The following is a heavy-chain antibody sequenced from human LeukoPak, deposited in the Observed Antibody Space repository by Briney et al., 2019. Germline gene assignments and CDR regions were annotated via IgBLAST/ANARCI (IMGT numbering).Heavy chain of an antibody. J-gene: IGHJ6*03. CDR1: GFTFSSYW. D-gene: IGHD6-13*01. V-gene: IGHV3-7*01. Sequence: GGSLRLSCAASGFTFSSYWMSWVRQAPGKGLEWVANIKQDGSEKYYVDSVKGRFTISRDNAKNSLYLQMNSLRAEDTAVYYCARESDSSSWYGVWTDYYYYMDVWGKGTTVTISS. CDR2: IKQDGSEK. CDR3: ARESDSSSWYGVWTDYYYYMDV.